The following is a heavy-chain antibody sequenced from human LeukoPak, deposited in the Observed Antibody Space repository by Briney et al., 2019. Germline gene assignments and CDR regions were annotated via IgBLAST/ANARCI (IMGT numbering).Heavy chain of an antibody. D-gene: IGHD6-13*01. CDR1: GGSINSYY. J-gene: IGHJ6*03. CDR3: ARRAAAVGTYYMDV. V-gene: IGHV4-59*01. CDR2: IYYSGGT. Sequence: SETLSLTYTVSGGSINSYYWNWIRQPPGKGLEWIGYIYYSGGTNYNPSLKSRVTIAVDTSKNQFSLKLSSVTAADTAVYYCARRAAAVGTYYMDVWGKGTTVTASS.